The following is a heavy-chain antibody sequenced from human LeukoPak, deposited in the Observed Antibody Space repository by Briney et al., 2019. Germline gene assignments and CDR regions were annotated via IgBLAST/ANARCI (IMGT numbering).Heavy chain of an antibody. CDR3: ARDPSTTVTTSSNWFDP. D-gene: IGHD4-11*01. CDR1: GYTFTGYY. Sequence: GASVKVSCKASGYTFTGYYMHWVRQAPGQGLEWMGRINPNSGGTNYAQKFQGRVTMTRDTSISTAYMELSRLRSDDTAVCYCARDPSTTVTTSSNWFDPWGQGTLVTVSS. CDR2: INPNSGGT. J-gene: IGHJ5*02. V-gene: IGHV1-2*06.